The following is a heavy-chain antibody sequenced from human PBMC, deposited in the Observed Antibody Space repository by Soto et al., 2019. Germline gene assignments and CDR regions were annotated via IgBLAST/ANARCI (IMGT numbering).Heavy chain of an antibody. Sequence: QAQLVQSGAEVKKPGASVRVSCKTSGYPFTDYFIHWVRQAPGQGLEWMGIISLYHHSTSYAQKFEGRLTVTADTSTTTVYMDLSSLTSEDSAVYWCARELYSCGGDCPYYMDYWGQGNLVTVSS. CDR2: ISLYHHST. V-gene: IGHV1-46*01. D-gene: IGHD2-21*02. J-gene: IGHJ4*02. CDR1: GYPFTDYF. CDR3: ARELYSCGGDCPYYMDY.